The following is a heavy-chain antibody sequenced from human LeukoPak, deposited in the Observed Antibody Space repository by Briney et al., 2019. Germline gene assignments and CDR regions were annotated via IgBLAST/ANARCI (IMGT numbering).Heavy chain of an antibody. CDR2: IYYSGST. CDR3: AGRRRGLYFDY. J-gene: IGHJ4*02. CDR1: GGSISSSSYY. Sequence: PSETLSFTCTVSGGSISSSSYYWGWIRQPPGKGLEWIGSIYYSGSTYYNPSLKSRVTISVDTSKNQFSLKLSSVTAADTAVYYCAGRRRGLYFDYWGQGTLVTVSS. V-gene: IGHV4-39*01.